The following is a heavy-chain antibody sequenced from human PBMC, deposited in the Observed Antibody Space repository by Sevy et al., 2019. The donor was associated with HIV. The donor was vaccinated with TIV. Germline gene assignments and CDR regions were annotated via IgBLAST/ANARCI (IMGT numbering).Heavy chain of an antibody. CDR2: INAGNGNT. D-gene: IGHD2-15*01. CDR1: GYTFTSYA. J-gene: IGHJ4*02. CDR3: ARGEVVGASGFDY. Sequence: ASVKVSCKASGYTFTSYAMHWVRQAPGQRLEWMGWINAGNGNTKYSQKFQGRVTITRDTSVSTAYMELSSLRSEDTAVYYCARGEVVGASGFDYWGQGTLVTVSS. V-gene: IGHV1-3*01.